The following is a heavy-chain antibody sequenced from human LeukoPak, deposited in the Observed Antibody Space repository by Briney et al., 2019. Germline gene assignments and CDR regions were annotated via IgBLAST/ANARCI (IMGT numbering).Heavy chain of an antibody. Sequence: SETLSLTCTVSGGSISSYYWSWIRQPPAKGLEWIACTSYSGSTKYSPSLNSRVTISVDTSKNQLSLKLSSVTAADTAVYYCAREPGFDSSGYLNWFDPRGQGTLVTVSS. V-gene: IGHV4-59*01. J-gene: IGHJ5*02. CDR3: AREPGFDSSGYLNWFDP. CDR2: TSYSGST. CDR1: GGSISSYY. D-gene: IGHD3-22*01.